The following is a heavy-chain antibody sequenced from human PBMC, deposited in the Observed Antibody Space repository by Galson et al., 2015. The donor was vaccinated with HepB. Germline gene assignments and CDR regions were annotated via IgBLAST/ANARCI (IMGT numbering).Heavy chain of an antibody. CDR3: AGARYSYDAFDF. D-gene: IGHD5-18*01. CDR1: GFTFSIYG. J-gene: IGHJ3*01. V-gene: IGHV3-33*01. Sequence: SLRLSCAASGFTFSIYGMHWVRQAPGKGLEWVAVIWYDGSKKEDADSVRGRFTISRDNSKNTLYLQMNSLRAEDTAIYYCAGARYSYDAFDFWGQGTMVTVSS. CDR2: IWYDGSKK.